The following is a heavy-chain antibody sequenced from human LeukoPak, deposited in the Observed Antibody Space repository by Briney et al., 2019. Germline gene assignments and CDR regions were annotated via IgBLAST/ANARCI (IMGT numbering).Heavy chain of an antibody. V-gene: IGHV4-39*07. D-gene: IGHD6-13*01. Sequence: PSETLSLTCTVSGGSISSSSYYWGWIRQPPGTGLEWIGSIYYSGSTYYNPSLKSRVTISVDTSKNQFSLKLSSVTAADTAVYYCARGYSSSWYGAYYYYMDVWGKGTTVTISS. CDR3: ARGYSSSWYGAYYYYMDV. CDR1: GGSISSSSYY. J-gene: IGHJ6*03. CDR2: IYYSGST.